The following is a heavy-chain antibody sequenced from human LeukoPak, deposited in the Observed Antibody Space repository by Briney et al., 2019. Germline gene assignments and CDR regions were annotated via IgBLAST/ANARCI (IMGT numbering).Heavy chain of an antibody. D-gene: IGHD3-10*02. J-gene: IGHJ4*02. Sequence: ASVKVSCKASGGTFSSYAISWVRQAPGQGLEWMGWISAYNGNTNYAQKLQGRVTMTTDTSTSTAYMELRSLRSDDTAVYYCARDMFGEFIFDYWGQGTLVTVSS. V-gene: IGHV1-18*01. CDR2: ISAYNGNT. CDR3: ARDMFGEFIFDY. CDR1: GGTFSSYA.